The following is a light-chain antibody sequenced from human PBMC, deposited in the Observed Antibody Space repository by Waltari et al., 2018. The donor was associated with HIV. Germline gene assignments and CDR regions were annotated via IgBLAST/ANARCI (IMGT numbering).Light chain of an antibody. CDR2: KAS. J-gene: IGKJ1*01. CDR1: QSISSW. V-gene: IGKV1-5*03. CDR3: QQYNSYSPWA. Sequence: DIQMTQSPSTLSASVGARVTITCRASQSISSWLAWYQQKPGKAPKLLIYKASSLESGVPSRFSGSGSGTEFTLTISSLQPDDSATYYCQQYNSYSPWAFGQGTKVEIK.